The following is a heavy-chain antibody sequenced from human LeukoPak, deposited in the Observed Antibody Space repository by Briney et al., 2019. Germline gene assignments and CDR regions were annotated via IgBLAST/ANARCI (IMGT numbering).Heavy chain of an antibody. CDR1: GFTFSDSY. J-gene: IGHJ3*02. CDR2: ISTSSSYT. CDR3: ARGAVLPARCSGGSCYSGAFAI. V-gene: IGHV3-11*06. D-gene: IGHD2-15*01. Sequence: PGGSLRLSCAASGFTFSDSYMSWIRQAPGKGLEWVSYISTSSSYTNYADSVKGRFTISRDNAKNSLYLQMNSLRAEDTAVYYCARGAVLPARCSGGSCYSGAFAIWGQGTTVTVSS.